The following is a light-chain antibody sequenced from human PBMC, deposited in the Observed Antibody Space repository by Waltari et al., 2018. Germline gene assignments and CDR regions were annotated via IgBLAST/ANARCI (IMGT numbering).Light chain of an antibody. CDR3: QKYGTLPAT. J-gene: IGKJ1*01. Sequence: EIMLTQSPGTLSLSPGARATLSCRASQRISKYLAWYRQKPGQAPTLLIFDASSRATGIPDRFSGSGSGTDFSLTISRLEPEDVAVYYCQKYGTLPATFGQGTKVEIK. CDR2: DAS. V-gene: IGKV3-20*01. CDR1: QRISKY.